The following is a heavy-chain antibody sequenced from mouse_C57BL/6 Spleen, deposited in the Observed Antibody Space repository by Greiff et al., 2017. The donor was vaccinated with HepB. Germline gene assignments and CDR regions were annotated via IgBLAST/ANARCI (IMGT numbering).Heavy chain of an antibody. CDR3: ARRGYYGSNAMDY. CDR1: GYTFTSYW. CDR2: IDPNSGGT. D-gene: IGHD1-1*01. J-gene: IGHJ4*01. Sequence: QVQLQQPGAELVKPGASVKLSCKASGYTFTSYWMHWVKQRPGRGLEWIGRIDPNSGGTKYNEKFKSKATLTVDQPSSTAYMQLSSLTSEDSAVYYCARRGYYGSNAMDYWGQGTSVTVSS. V-gene: IGHV1-72*01.